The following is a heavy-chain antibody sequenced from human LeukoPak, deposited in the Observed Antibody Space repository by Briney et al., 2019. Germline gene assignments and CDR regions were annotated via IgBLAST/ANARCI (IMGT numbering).Heavy chain of an antibody. CDR2: IYYSGST. CDR1: GGSISSGGYS. D-gene: IGHD1-26*01. J-gene: IGHJ4*01. Sequence: PSETLSLTCAVSGGSISSGGYSWSWIRQPPGKGLEWIGYIYYSGSTYYNPSLKSRVTISVDTSKNQFSLKLSSVTAADTAVYYCTREIGGATVHYWGHGMLVTVSS. CDR3: TREIGGATVHY. V-gene: IGHV4-30-4*07.